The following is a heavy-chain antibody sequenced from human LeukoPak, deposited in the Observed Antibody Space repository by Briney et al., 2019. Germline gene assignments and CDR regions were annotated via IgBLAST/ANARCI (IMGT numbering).Heavy chain of an antibody. Sequence: SVKVSCKASGYTFTGYYMHWVRQAPGQGLEWMGGIIPIFGTANYAQKFQGRVTITADESTSTAYMELSSLRSEDTAVYYCARGVIYCSGGSCYSDSLAFDIWGQGTMVTVSS. J-gene: IGHJ3*02. V-gene: IGHV1-69*13. CDR1: GYTFTGYY. D-gene: IGHD2-15*01. CDR3: ARGVIYCSGGSCYSDSLAFDI. CDR2: IIPIFGTA.